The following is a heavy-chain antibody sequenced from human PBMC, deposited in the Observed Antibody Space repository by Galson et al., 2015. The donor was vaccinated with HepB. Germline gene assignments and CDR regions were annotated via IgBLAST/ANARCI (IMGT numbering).Heavy chain of an antibody. CDR3: ARDFWELRNLGAS. CDR2: ISGTSTTT. J-gene: IGHJ5*02. D-gene: IGHD1-7*01. Sequence: SLRLSCAASGFTFSTYSMYWVRQAPGKGLEWLSYISGTSTTTHYADSVKGRFTISRDNARFSLYLQMNSLRVEDTAVYYCARDFWELRNLGASWGQGTLVTVSS. CDR1: GFTFSTYS. V-gene: IGHV3-48*04.